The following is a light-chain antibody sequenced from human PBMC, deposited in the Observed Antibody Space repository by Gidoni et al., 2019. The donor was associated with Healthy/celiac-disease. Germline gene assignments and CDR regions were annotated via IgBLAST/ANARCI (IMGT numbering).Light chain of an antibody. CDR2: DAS. V-gene: IGKV1-39*01. J-gene: IGKJ2*02. Sequence: DIHLTHSPSSLSASVGDRVTITCRASQSISSYLNWYQQKPGKAPKLLIYDASSLQSGVPSRFSGSGSGTDFTLTISSLQPEDFATYYCQQSYSTPRTFGQGTKLEIK. CDR1: QSISSY. CDR3: QQSYSTPRT.